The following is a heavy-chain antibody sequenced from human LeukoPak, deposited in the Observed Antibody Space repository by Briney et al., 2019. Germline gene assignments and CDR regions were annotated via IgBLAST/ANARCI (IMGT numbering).Heavy chain of an antibody. J-gene: IGHJ4*02. V-gene: IGHV3-48*03. Sequence: GGSLRLSCAASGFTFSSYEMSWVRQAPGRGLEWVSYISSSGNTIYHADSVRGRFTISRDNAKNSLYLQMNSLRVEDTAVYYCARDYASDYWGQGTLVTVSS. CDR2: ISSSGNTI. CDR1: GFTFSSYE. CDR3: ARDYASDY. D-gene: IGHD3-10*01.